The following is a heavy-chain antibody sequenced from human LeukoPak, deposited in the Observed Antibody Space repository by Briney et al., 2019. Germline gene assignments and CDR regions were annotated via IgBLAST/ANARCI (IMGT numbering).Heavy chain of an antibody. V-gene: IGHV3-49*03. CDR1: GFTFGDYA. CDR2: IRSKAYGGTT. D-gene: IGHD1-14*01. Sequence: GGSLRLSCTASGFTFGDYAMSWFRQAPGKGLEWVGFIRSKAYGGTTEYAASVKGRFTISRDDSKSIAYLQMNSLKTEDTAVYYCATELRDTYSKGATWGQGTLVTVSS. CDR3: ATELRDTYSKGAT. J-gene: IGHJ4*02.